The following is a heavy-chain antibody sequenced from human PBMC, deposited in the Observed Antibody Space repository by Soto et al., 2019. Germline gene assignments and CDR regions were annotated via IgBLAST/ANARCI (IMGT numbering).Heavy chain of an antibody. V-gene: IGHV4-4*02. Sequence: TLSLTCAVSGDSVSTSNWWSWVRQPPGNGLEWIGEIYHGGTTNYNPSLKSRVTLSVDKSKNQFSLRLTSVTAADTAVYYCARSAGGNSFFEYWGQGTLVTVSS. J-gene: IGHJ4*02. CDR2: IYHGGTT. CDR3: ARSAGGNSFFEY. D-gene: IGHD1-1*01. CDR1: GDSVSTSNW.